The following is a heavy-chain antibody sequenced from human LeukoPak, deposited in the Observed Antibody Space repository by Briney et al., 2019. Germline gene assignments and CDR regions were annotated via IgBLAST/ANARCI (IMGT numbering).Heavy chain of an antibody. CDR2: IYYSGSI. J-gene: IGHJ3*02. D-gene: IGHD2-2*01. CDR1: GGSISSYY. V-gene: IGHV4-4*07. CDR3: ARDSYCSSISCPDALDI. Sequence: SETLSLTCTVSGGSISSYYWSWIRQPAGKGLEWIGRIYYSGSINYNPALESRVTMSVDTSKNQFSLKLSSVTAADTAVYYCARDSYCSSISCPDALDIWGQGTLVTVSS.